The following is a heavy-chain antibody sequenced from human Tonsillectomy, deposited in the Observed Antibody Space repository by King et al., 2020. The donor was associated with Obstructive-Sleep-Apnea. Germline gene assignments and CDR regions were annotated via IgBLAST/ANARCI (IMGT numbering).Heavy chain of an antibody. J-gene: IGHJ4*02. V-gene: IGHV4-4*07. CDR3: AKVRPVIRGVGGYFDS. Sequence: QLQESGPGLVKPSETLSLTCNVSGASISADCWSWIRQPAGKGLEWSGHISISGSINYNPSLQSRVTVSVDTSKNQFNLSLNSVTAADTAVYYCAKVRPVIRGVGGYFDSWGQGTLVTVSS. CDR1: GASISADC. CDR2: ISISGSI. D-gene: IGHD3-10*01.